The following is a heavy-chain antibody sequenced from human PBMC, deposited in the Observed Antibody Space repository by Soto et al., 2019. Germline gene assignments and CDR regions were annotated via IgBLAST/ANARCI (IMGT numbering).Heavy chain of an antibody. V-gene: IGHV4-34*01. D-gene: IGHD2-8*02. CDR2: INHSGST. CDR3: ARDKITGSFDY. J-gene: IGHJ4*02. Sequence: PSETLSLTCAVYGGSFSAYYWTWIRQPPGTGLEWIGQINHSGSTNYNPSLKSRVTISVDTSKNQFSLKLTSVTAADTAVYYCARDKITGSFDYWGQGTLVPVSS. CDR1: GGSFSAYY.